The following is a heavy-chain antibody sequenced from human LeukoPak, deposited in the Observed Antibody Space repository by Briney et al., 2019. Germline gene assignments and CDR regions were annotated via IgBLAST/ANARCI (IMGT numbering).Heavy chain of an antibody. V-gene: IGHV1-69*13. CDR2: FIPILGTP. CDR1: GGTFRSYG. CDR3: VRGLYCSSRISCYDYGLDV. Sequence: ASAKVSCKTSGGTFRSYGLNWVRQAPGQGLEWVGAFIPILGTPRHAQNLQGRVTITADESTSTGYMELSSLRYEDTAVYYCVRGLYCSSRISCYDYGLDVWGQGTTVTVSS. J-gene: IGHJ6*02. D-gene: IGHD2-2*01.